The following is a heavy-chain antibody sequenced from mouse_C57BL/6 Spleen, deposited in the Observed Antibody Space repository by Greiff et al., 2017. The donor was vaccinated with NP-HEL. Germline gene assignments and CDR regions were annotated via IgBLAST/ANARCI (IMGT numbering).Heavy chain of an antibody. CDR2: IDPSDSYT. J-gene: IGHJ4*01. CDR3: ARGDLTGPYAMDY. CDR1: GYTFTSYW. Sequence: QVQLQQPGAELVKPGASVKLSCKASGYTFTSYWMQWVKQRPGQGLEWIGEIDPSDSYTNYNQKFKGKATLTVDTSSSTAYMQLSSLTSEDSAVYYCARGDLTGPYAMDYWGQGTSVTVSS. V-gene: IGHV1-50*01. D-gene: IGHD4-1*01.